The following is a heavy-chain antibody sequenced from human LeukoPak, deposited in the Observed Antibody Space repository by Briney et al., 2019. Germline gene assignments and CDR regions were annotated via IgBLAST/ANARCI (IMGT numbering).Heavy chain of an antibody. CDR3: ATPSRGSGYYDY. D-gene: IGHD3-22*01. J-gene: IGHJ4*02. CDR2: FDPEDGET. Sequence: ASVKVSCKVSGYTLTELSMHWVRQAPGKGLEWMGGFDPEDGETIYAQKFQGRVTMTEDTSTDTAYMELSSPRSEDTAVYYCATPSRGSGYYDYWGQGTLVTVSS. V-gene: IGHV1-24*01. CDR1: GYTLTELS.